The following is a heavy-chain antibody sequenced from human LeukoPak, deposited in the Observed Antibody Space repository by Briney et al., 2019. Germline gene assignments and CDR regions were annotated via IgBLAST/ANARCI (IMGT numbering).Heavy chain of an antibody. D-gene: IGHD6-19*01. J-gene: IGHJ4*02. CDR2: ISGSGGST. V-gene: IGHV3-23*01. Sequence: GGCLRLSCAASGFTFSSDALSWGCEAPGEGLERASGISGSGGSTYYAASVKGRFTISRDNSKNTLYLQMNSLRAEDTAVYYCAKGFGSGWSFVDYWGQGTLVTVSS. CDR1: GFTFSSDA. CDR3: AKGFGSGWSFVDY.